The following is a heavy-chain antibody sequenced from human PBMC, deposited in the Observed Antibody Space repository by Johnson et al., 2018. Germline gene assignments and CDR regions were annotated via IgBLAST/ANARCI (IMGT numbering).Heavy chain of an antibody. CDR3: ARDPYHYGEYHYYGMDV. J-gene: IGHJ6*02. D-gene: IGHD4-17*01. V-gene: IGHV3-9*01. Sequence: VRLGEAGGGLVQPGRSLRLCCAASGFTFDDYAMHWVRQAPGKGLEWVSGISWNSGSIGYADSVKGRFTISRDNAKNSLYLQMNSLRDEDTAVYYCARDPYHYGEYHYYGMDVWGQGTTVTVSS. CDR1: GFTFDDYA. CDR2: ISWNSGSI.